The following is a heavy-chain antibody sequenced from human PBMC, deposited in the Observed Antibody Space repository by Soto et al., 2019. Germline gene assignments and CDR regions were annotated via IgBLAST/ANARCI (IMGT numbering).Heavy chain of an antibody. D-gene: IGHD6-19*01. J-gene: IGHJ4*02. V-gene: IGHV3-23*01. Sequence: EVQLLESGGGLVQPGRSLRLSCAASGFTFSGYAMNWVRQAPGKGLEWVSAMSGTGGSTYYADSVKGRFTISRDNSKNTLFLQMNRLRVEDTAVFYCAKAGFSSGWSRSCVDYWGQGTLVTVSS. CDR3: AKAGFSSGWSRSCVDY. CDR1: GFTFSGYA. CDR2: MSGTGGST.